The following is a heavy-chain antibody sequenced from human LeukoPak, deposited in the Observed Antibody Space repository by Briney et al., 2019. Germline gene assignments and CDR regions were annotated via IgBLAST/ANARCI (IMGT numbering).Heavy chain of an antibody. D-gene: IGHD6-19*01. V-gene: IGHV4-59*08. CDR2: TYNSGST. Sequence: SETLSLTCAVSGGSISNYYWSWIRQPPGKGLEWIGYTYNSGSTKYNPSLKSRVTISVDTSKNQFSLRLGSVTAADTAVYYCGTTSGWYGPFDHWGQGTLVTVSS. J-gene: IGHJ4*02. CDR1: GGSISNYY. CDR3: GTTSGWYGPFDH.